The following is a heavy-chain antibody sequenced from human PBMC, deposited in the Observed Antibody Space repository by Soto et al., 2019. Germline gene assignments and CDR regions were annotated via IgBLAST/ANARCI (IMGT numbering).Heavy chain of an antibody. J-gene: IGHJ4*02. CDR3: ARSRYYFDY. Sequence: QVHLVQSGGEVKKPGASVKVSCKASGYTLKNYGIGWVRQAPGLGPEWVGRIKVDNGDTKYAEKLQGRVTLTTDTSTSTAYMELRNLRSDDTAFYYCARSRYYFDYWGQGTLVTVSS. CDR2: IKVDNGDT. CDR1: GYTLKNYG. V-gene: IGHV1-18*01.